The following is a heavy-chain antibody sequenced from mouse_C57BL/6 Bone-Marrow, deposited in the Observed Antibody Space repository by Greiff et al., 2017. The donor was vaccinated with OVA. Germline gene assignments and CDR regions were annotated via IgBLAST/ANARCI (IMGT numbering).Heavy chain of an antibody. V-gene: IGHV5-15*01. Sequence: EVNLVESGGGLVQPGGSLKLSCAASGFTFSDYGMAWVRQAPRKGPEWVAFISNLAYSIYYADTVTGRFTISRENAKNTLYLEMSSLRSEDTAMYYCARRGYYGSSYYAMDYWGQGTSVTVSS. D-gene: IGHD1-1*01. CDR2: ISNLAYSI. CDR3: ARRGYYGSSYYAMDY. J-gene: IGHJ4*01. CDR1: GFTFSDYG.